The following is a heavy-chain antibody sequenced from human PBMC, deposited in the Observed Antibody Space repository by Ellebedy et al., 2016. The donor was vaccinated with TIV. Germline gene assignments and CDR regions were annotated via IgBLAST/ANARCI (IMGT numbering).Heavy chain of an antibody. CDR3: AKVLFAFGEFESPFDP. CDR2: IRYDGSDK. CDR1: GFTFHSYG. D-gene: IGHD3-10*01. V-gene: IGHV3-30*02. Sequence: PGGSLRLSCAASGFTFHSYGMHWVRQAPGKGLEWVTFIRYDGSDKYYADSVKGRFTVSRDNSKNTLTLQMNSPRPEDTAVYYCAKVLFAFGEFESPFDPWGQGTLVIVSP. J-gene: IGHJ5*02.